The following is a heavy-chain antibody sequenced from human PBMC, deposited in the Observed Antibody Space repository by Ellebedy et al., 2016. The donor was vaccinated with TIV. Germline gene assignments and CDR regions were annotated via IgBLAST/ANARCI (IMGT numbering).Heavy chain of an antibody. CDR3: ARRGYSDYDYDYFDY. Sequence: MPSETLSLTCTVSGDSISSSDYYGGWIRQPPGKGLEWIGSMYYSGRTYYNPSLKSRVTISVDTSKNQFSLKLSSVTAADTAVYYCARRGYSDYDYDYFDYWGQGSLVTVSS. J-gene: IGHJ4*02. CDR1: GDSISSSDYY. CDR2: MYYSGRT. V-gene: IGHV4-39*07. D-gene: IGHD5-12*01.